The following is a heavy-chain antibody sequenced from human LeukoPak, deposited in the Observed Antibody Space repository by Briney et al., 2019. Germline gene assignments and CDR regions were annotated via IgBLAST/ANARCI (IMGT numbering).Heavy chain of an antibody. Sequence: GASVKVSCKASGGTFSSYAISWVRQAPGQGLEWMGGIIPIFGTANYAQKFQGRVTITADESTSTAYMELSSLRSEDTAVYYCASTYCGGDCYSSGDYYYYYYMDVWGKGTTVTVSS. CDR1: GGTFSSYA. D-gene: IGHD2-21*02. CDR3: ASTYCGGDCYSSGDYYYYYYMDV. V-gene: IGHV1-69*13. J-gene: IGHJ6*03. CDR2: IIPIFGTA.